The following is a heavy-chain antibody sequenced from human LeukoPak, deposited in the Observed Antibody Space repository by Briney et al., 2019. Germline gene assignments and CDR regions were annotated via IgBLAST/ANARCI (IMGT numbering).Heavy chain of an antibody. J-gene: IGHJ5*02. Sequence: SETLSLTCTVSGGSISSYYWSWIRQPLGKGLEWIGYIYYSGSTNYNPSPKSRVTISVDTSKNQFSLKLSSVTAADTAVYYCARSGATGWFDPWGQGTLVTVSS. V-gene: IGHV4-59*01. CDR3: ARSGATGWFDP. CDR2: IYYSGST. D-gene: IGHD1-14*01. CDR1: GGSISSYY.